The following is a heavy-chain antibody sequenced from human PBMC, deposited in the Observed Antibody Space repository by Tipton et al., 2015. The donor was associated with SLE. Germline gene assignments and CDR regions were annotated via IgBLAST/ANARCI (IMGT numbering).Heavy chain of an antibody. CDR3: ARASGPYSSPGV. V-gene: IGHV4-61*01. D-gene: IGHD6-13*01. J-gene: IGHJ6*04. CDR2: IYYSGST. Sequence: TLSLTCIVPSGSISSSSYYWSWIRQPPGKGLEWIGYIYYSGSTNYNPSLKSRVTISVDTSKNQFSLKLSSVTAADTAVYYCARASGPYSSPGVWGKGTTVTVSS. CDR1: SGSISSSSYY.